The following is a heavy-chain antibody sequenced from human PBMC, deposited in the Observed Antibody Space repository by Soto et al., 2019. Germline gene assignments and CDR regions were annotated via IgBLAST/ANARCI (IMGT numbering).Heavy chain of an antibody. V-gene: IGHV3-7*01. CDR1: GFTFRNYW. CDR2: IKQDGSEI. J-gene: IGHJ1*01. Sequence: EIQLVESGGGLVQPGGSLRLSCAASGFTFRNYWMNWARQAPGKGLEWVANIKQDGSEIYYVDAVKGRFTISRDNAENSLYLQMNSLRAEDTAGYYGAIPARGDDYSAWGQGTLVTVSS. D-gene: IGHD4-4*01. CDR3: AIPARGDDYSA.